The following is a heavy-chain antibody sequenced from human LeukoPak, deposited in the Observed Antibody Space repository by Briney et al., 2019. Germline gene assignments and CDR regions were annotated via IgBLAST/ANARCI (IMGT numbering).Heavy chain of an antibody. D-gene: IGHD3-22*01. CDR1: GFTFSSYG. J-gene: IGHJ4*02. V-gene: IGHV3-43*01. CDR3: AKDGYYDSNGYPDY. CDR2: ISWDGGRT. Sequence: GGSLRLSCAASGFTFSSYGMHWVRQAPGKGLEWVSLISWDGGRTYYADSVKGRFTISRDNSKKSLYLQMNSLRTEDTALYYCAKDGYYDSNGYPDYWGQGTLVTVSS.